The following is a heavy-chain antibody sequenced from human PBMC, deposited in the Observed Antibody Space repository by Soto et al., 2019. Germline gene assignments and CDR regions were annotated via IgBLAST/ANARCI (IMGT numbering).Heavy chain of an antibody. Sequence: QMQLVQSGPEVKKPGTSVKVSCKASGFTFTSSAMQWVRQARGQRLEWIGWIVVGSGNTNYAQKFQERVTITRDMSKTTANMELSGLRPEDTAVYYCAAGAGGDAHDAFDIWGQGTMVTVSS. J-gene: IGHJ3*02. CDR1: GFTFTSSA. CDR3: AAGAGGDAHDAFDI. D-gene: IGHD2-21*02. CDR2: IVVGSGNT. V-gene: IGHV1-58*02.